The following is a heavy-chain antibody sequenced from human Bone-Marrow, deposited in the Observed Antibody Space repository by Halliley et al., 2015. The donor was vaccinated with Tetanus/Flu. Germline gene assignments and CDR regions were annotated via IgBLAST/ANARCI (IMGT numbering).Heavy chain of an antibody. Sequence: QLVQSGAEVKKPGSSIKVSCKASGGTFSTFSINWVRQAPGQGLEWMGMIIPIFGTTNYAQTFQGRVTITADESTSTAYMELSSLRSEDPALYFCAKVPQGRPTARYGADVWGQGTMVTFSS. J-gene: IGHJ6*02. CDR1: GGTFSTFS. CDR3: AKVPQGRPTARYGADV. CDR2: IIPIFGTT. V-gene: IGHV1-69*18.